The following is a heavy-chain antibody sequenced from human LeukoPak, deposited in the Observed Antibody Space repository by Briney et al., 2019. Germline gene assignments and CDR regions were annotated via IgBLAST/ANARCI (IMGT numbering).Heavy chain of an antibody. CDR2: IYHSGST. Sequence: SETLSLPCAVSGGSISRCNWWSWVSHPPGKGVGWIGEIYHSGSTNYNPSLKSRVTISVDKSKNQFSLKLSSVTAADTAVYYCARGSGSYPTRYYFDYWGQGTLVAVSS. V-gene: IGHV4-4*02. CDR3: ARGSGSYPTRYYFDY. D-gene: IGHD1-26*01. CDR1: GGSISRCNW. J-gene: IGHJ4*02.